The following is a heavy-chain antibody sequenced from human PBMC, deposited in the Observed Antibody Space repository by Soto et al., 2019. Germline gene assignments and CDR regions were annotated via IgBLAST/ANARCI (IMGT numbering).Heavy chain of an antibody. J-gene: IGHJ3*02. CDR2: IYPGDSDT. CDR1: GYSFTIYW. Sequence: GESLKISCKGSGYSFTIYWIGWVRQMPGKGLEWMGIIYPGDSDTRYSPSFQGQVTISADKSISTAYLQWSSLKASDTAMYYCARSLPYSSGWYAFDIWGQGTMVTVSS. V-gene: IGHV5-51*01. D-gene: IGHD6-19*01. CDR3: ARSLPYSSGWYAFDI.